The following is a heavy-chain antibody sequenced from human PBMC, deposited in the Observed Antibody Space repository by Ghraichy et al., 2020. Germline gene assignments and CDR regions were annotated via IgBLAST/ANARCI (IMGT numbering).Heavy chain of an antibody. J-gene: IGHJ3*02. CDR1: GFTFSSYW. D-gene: IGHD3-22*01. CDR2: INSDGSST. Sequence: GGSLRLSCAASGFTFSSYWMHWVRQAPGKGLVWVSRINSDGSSTRYADSVKGRFTISRDNAKNTLYLQIHSLRAEDTAVYYCARAFHFDTTDAFDIWGQGTMVTVSS. CDR3: ARAFHFDTTDAFDI. V-gene: IGHV3-74*01.